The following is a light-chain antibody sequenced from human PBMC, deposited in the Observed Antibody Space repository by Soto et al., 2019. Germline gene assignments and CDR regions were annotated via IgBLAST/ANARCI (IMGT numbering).Light chain of an antibody. V-gene: IGKV1-5*01. CDR1: QSISNW. J-gene: IGKJ4*01. CDR3: QQYDSYPLT. CDR2: DVA. Sequence: DIPMTQSPSTLSASVGDRVTITCRASQSISNWLAWYQEKPGKAPNVLIYDVAKLQTGVPSRFSGSRSGTEFTLTISRLQPDDFATYYCQQYDSYPLTFGGGTKVEMK.